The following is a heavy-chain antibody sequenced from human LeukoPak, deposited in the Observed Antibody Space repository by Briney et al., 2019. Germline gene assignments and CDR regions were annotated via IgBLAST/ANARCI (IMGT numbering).Heavy chain of an antibody. Sequence: PSQTLSLTCTVSGASISSGGYYWSWIRQPPGKGLEWIGYIYHSGSTYYNPSLKSRVTISVDRSKNQFSLKLSSVTAADTAVYYCARRGGGSSSPPYYYYYYMDVWGQGTLVTVSS. CDR2: IYHSGST. V-gene: IGHV4-30-2*01. J-gene: IGHJ6*03. CDR3: ARRGGGSSSPPYYYYYYMDV. D-gene: IGHD6-6*01. CDR1: GASISSGGYY.